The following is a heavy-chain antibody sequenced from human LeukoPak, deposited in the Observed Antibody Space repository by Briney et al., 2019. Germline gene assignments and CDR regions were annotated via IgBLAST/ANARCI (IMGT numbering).Heavy chain of an antibody. CDR2: IRSKANGGTT. CDR3: TRDYDYALDY. Sequence: GGSLRLSCTASGFTFGDYAMSWVRQAPGKGLGRVGFIRSKANGGTTEYPASVKGRFTISRDDSKSIAYLQMNSLKTEDTAVYYCTRDYDYALDYWGQGTLVTVSS. V-gene: IGHV3-49*04. CDR1: GFTFGDYA. J-gene: IGHJ4*02. D-gene: IGHD3-16*01.